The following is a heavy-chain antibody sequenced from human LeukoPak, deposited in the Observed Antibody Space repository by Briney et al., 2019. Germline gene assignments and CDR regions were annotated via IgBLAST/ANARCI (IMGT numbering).Heavy chain of an antibody. V-gene: IGHV3-30*02. D-gene: IGHD2-2*02. Sequence: GRSLRLSCAASGFTFSSYGMHWVRQAPGKGLEWVAFIRYDGSNKYYADSVKGRFAISRDNSKNSLYLQMNSLRAEDTAVYYWAKESIVPATAIPRRFDYWGQGTLVTVSS. CDR1: GFTFSSYG. CDR2: IRYDGSNK. CDR3: AKESIVPATAIPRRFDY. J-gene: IGHJ4*02.